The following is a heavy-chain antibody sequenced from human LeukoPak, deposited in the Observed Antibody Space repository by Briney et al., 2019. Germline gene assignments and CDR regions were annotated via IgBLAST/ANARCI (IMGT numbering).Heavy chain of an antibody. CDR2: ISSTSSTI. CDR1: GFTFSTYS. V-gene: IGHV3-48*01. J-gene: IGHJ4*02. Sequence: GGSLRLSCAASGFTFSTYSMNWVRQAPGKGLEWVSYISSTSSTIYYADSVKGRFTISRDNAKNSLYLQMNSLRAEDMALYYCAKDTDYTFGGLGDWGQGTLVTVSS. D-gene: IGHD3-16*01. CDR3: AKDTDYTFGGLGD.